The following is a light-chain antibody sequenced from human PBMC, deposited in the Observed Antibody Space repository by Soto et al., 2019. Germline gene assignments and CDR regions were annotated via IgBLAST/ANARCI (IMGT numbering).Light chain of an antibody. J-gene: IGKJ1*01. CDR1: QGIRSD. Sequence: AIQMTQFPPSLSASVGDTVTITCRASQGIRSDLGWYQQKPGKAPKLLIYGASSLQNGVPSRFSGSGSGTDFTLIISRLQPEDSETYYCLQDYSYHRTFGQGTKVDIX. V-gene: IGKV1-6*01. CDR2: GAS. CDR3: LQDYSYHRT.